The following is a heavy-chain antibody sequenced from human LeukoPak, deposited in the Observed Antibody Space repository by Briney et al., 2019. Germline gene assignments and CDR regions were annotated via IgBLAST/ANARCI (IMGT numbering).Heavy chain of an antibody. CDR2: FGSAGDT. CDR3: VRGALPGDNWYFDL. Sequence: GGSLRLSCGTSGFPFSAYDMHWVRQAPGKGLEWVSAFGSAGDTYYPGAVKGRFTISRDYAKNSLFLQMNSLRAGDTAVYFCVRGALPGDNWYFDLWGRGTLVTVSS. J-gene: IGHJ2*01. CDR1: GFPFSAYD. V-gene: IGHV3-13*01.